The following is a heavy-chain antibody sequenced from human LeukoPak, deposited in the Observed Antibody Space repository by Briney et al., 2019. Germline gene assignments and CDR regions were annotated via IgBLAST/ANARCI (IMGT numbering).Heavy chain of an antibody. Sequence: GESLKISCKGSGYIFSTYWIGWVRQMPGKGLGWMGIIYPGDSDTRYSPSFQGQVTISADKSISTAYLQWSSLKTSDTAMYYCARGYSSSSGLEYFQHWGQGTLVTVSS. D-gene: IGHD6-6*01. CDR2: IYPGDSDT. V-gene: IGHV5-51*01. CDR3: ARGYSSSSGLEYFQH. CDR1: GYIFSTYW. J-gene: IGHJ1*01.